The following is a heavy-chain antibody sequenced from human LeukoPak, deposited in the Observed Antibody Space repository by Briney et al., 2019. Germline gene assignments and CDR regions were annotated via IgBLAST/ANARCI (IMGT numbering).Heavy chain of an antibody. CDR2: ISGGSGYI. Sequence: GGSLRLSCAASGFSFSTYSMNWVRQAPGKGLEWVAYISGGSGYIYYADSVKGRFTVSRDNAENSLYLQMNSLRAEDTAVYYCARQGGMQSFDYWGQGILVTVSS. CDR1: GFSFSTYS. J-gene: IGHJ4*02. D-gene: IGHD6-19*01. V-gene: IGHV3-21*01. CDR3: ARQGGMQSFDY.